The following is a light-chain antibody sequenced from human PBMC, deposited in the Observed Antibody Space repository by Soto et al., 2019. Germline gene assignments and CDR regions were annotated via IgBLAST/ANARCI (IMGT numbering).Light chain of an antibody. V-gene: IGLV1-44*01. CDR3: AAWDDSLNGRV. J-gene: IGLJ3*02. CDR2: TNN. Sequence: QSVLTQPPSASGTPGQRVTISCSRSSSNIGSNTANWYQQLPGTAPKLLIYTNNQRPSGVPDRFSGSKSGTSASLAISGLQSEDEADYYCAAWDDSLNGRVFGGGTKLTVL. CDR1: SSNIGSNT.